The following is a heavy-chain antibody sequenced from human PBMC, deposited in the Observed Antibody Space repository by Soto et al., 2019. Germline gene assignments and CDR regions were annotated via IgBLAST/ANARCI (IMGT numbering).Heavy chain of an antibody. J-gene: IGHJ6*02. D-gene: IGHD3-3*01. CDR1: GFTFSNAW. CDR3: TTARTYYDFWSGFYYYYGMDV. Sequence: GGSLRLSCAASGFTFSNAWMNWVRQAPGKGLEWVGRIKSKTDGGTTDYAAPVKGRFTISRDDSKNTLYLQMNSLKPEDTAVYYCTTARTYYDFWSGFYYYYGMDVRGQGTTVTV. CDR2: IKSKTDGGTT. V-gene: IGHV3-15*07.